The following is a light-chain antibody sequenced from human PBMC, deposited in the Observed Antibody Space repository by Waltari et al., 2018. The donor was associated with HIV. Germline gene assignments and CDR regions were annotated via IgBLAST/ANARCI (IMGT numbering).Light chain of an antibody. J-gene: IGKJ4*01. V-gene: IGKV1D-12*01. CDR3: QQANSFPLT. CDR2: AAS. CDR1: QTINTN. Sequence: DTQMTQSPSSVSASVGDRVTITCRASQTINTNLAWYQHKPGIAPKLLIYAASSLQSGVPSRFSGSGSGTDFTLTINTLQPEDFATYYCQQANSFPLTFGGGTRVDIK.